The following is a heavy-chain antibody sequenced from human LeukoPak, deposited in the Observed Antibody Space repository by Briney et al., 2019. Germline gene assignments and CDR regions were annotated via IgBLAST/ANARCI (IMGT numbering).Heavy chain of an antibody. CDR1: GFTFDDYA. V-gene: IGHV3-43*02. CDR2: ISGDGGSI. D-gene: IGHD2-15*01. CDR3: AKILGCCSGGSCYSLDY. Sequence: GGSLRLSCAASGFTFDDYAMHWVCQAPGKGLEWVSLISGDGGSIFYADSVKGRFTISRDNSKNSLYLQMNSLRTEDTALYYCAKILGCCSGGSCYSLDYWGQGTLVTVSS. J-gene: IGHJ4*02.